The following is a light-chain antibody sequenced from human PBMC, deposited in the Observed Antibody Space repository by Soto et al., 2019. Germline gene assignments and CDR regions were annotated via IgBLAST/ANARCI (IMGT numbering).Light chain of an antibody. CDR2: AAS. CDR3: QQSYAPPWT. Sequence: DIELTQSPASLPASLGDIITITCRASQTIGSYLNWYQQKLGRAPNLLISAASSLHSGVPSRFSGGGTGTDFTLNITSLQIEDFATYFCQQSYAPPWTFGQGTRLEFK. V-gene: IGKV1-39*01. J-gene: IGKJ1*01. CDR1: QTIGSY.